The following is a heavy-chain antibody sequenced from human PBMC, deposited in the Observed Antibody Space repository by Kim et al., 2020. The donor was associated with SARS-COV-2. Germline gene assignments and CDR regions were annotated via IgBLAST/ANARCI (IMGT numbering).Heavy chain of an antibody. CDR3: ARDFRDGGYYYMDV. CDR1: GYTFTSYA. J-gene: IGHJ6*03. CDR2: INAGNGNT. D-gene: IGHD3-16*01. V-gene: IGHV1-3*01. Sequence: ASVKVSCKASGYTFTSYAMHWVRQAPGQRLEWMGWINAGNGNTKYSQKFQGRVTITRDTSASTAYMELSSLRSEDTAVYYCARDFRDGGYYYMDVWGKGTTVTVSS.